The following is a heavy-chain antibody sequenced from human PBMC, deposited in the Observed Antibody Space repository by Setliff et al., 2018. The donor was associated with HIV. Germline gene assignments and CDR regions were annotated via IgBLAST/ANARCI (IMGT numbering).Heavy chain of an antibody. D-gene: IGHD4-17*01. CDR3: ARGYGAFDI. J-gene: IGHJ3*02. V-gene: IGHV1-8*01. CDR2: MNPNSGNT. Sequence: ASVKVSCKASGSTFPSYDINWVRQATGRGPEWMGWMNPNSGNTGYAQKLQGRVTMTTDTSTNTAYMELRSLRSDDTAVYYCARGYGAFDIWGQGTMVTVS. CDR1: GSTFPSYD.